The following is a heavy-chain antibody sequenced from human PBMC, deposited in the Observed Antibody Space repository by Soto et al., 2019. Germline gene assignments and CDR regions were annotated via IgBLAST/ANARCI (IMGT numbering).Heavy chain of an antibody. V-gene: IGHV3-23*01. D-gene: IGHD6-6*01. J-gene: IGHJ4*02. CDR3: AKRSVVAGREYYFDY. Sequence: EVQLLESGGGLVQPGGSLRLSCAASGFTFSNYAMNWVRQAPGKGLEWVSVIGNSGGSTFYADSVKGRFTVSRDNSKNTLFLQMHSLRAEDTALYYCAKRSVVAGREYYFDYWSQGTLVTVSS. CDR1: GFTFSNYA. CDR2: IGNSGGST.